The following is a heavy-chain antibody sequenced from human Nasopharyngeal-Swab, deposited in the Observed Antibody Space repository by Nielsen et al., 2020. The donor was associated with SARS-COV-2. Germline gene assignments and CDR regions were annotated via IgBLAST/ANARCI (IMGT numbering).Heavy chain of an antibody. J-gene: IGHJ3*02. CDR2: ISGSGGST. D-gene: IGHD6-19*01. Sequence: GESLKISCAASGFTFSSYAMSWVRQAPGKGLEWVSAISGSGGSTYYADSVKGRFTISRDNSKNTLYLQMNSLRAEDTAVYYCAKDGIRIAVAGARLAFDIWGQGTMVTVSS. CDR1: GFTFSSYA. V-gene: IGHV3-23*01. CDR3: AKDGIRIAVAGARLAFDI.